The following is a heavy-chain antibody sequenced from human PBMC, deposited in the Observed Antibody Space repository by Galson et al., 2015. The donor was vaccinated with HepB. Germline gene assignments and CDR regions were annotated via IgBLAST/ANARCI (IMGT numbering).Heavy chain of an antibody. D-gene: IGHD3-10*01. CDR2: INPNSGNT. CDR3: TRASPYGSGSFYYYYYYYMDV. J-gene: IGHJ6*03. Sequence: SVKVSCKASGYTFTSYDINWVRQATGQGLEWMGWINPNSGNTSYAQKFQGRVTMTRNTSTSTAYIELSSLRSEDTAVYYCTRASPYGSGSFYYYYYYYMDVWGKGTTVTVSS. V-gene: IGHV1-8*01. CDR1: GYTFTSYD.